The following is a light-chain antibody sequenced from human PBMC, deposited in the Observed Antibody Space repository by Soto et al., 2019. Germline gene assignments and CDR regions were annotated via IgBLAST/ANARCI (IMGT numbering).Light chain of an antibody. CDR2: GAS. V-gene: IGKV3-15*01. CDR3: QQYNNWPPWT. J-gene: IGKJ1*01. CDR1: QSVSSN. Sequence: EMVMTQSPATLSVSPGERATLSCRASQSVSSNLAWYQQKPGQAPRLLIYGASTRATGIPARFSGSGSGTEFTLTISSLQSEEFAVYYCQQYNNWPPWTVGQGTKVDIK.